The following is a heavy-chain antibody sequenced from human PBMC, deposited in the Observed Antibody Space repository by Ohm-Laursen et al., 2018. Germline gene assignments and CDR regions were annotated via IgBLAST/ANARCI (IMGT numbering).Heavy chain of an antibody. CDR2: MYSSGST. D-gene: IGHD3-10*01. CDR1: GGSISNYY. V-gene: IGHV4-4*07. Sequence: TLSLTCNVSGGSISNYYWSWIRQPAGKGLEWVGRMYSSGSTNYNPSLKSRVTMSFDTSKNQFALKLSSVTAAGTAVYYCARGYYGRGDSWGQGTPVTVSS. J-gene: IGHJ4*02. CDR3: ARGYYGRGDS.